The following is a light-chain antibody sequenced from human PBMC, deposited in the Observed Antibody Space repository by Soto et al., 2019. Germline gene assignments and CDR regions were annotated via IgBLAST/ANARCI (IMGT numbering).Light chain of an antibody. V-gene: IGLV7-46*01. J-gene: IGLJ3*02. CDR1: TGALTSSHF. CDR2: DTN. CDR3: LLAFGSARV. Sequence: QAVETQEPSLTVSPGGTVTLTCGSSTGALTSSHFPYWYQQKPGQAPRALIYDTNSKHSWTPGRFSGSLLGGKAALTLSGAQPEDEADYYCLLAFGSARVFGGGTKLTVL.